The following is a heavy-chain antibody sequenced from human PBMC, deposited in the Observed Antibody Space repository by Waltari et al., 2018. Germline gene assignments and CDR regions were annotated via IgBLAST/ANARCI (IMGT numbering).Heavy chain of an antibody. D-gene: IGHD3-10*01. J-gene: IGHJ5*02. Sequence: LLLQESGPGLVKSSETLSLTCIVYGKYIGRTANFWAWIRQPPGKSLEWIGRIYKSVKTYYNPSLEPRVAISLDASKNSFSLDLSAVTAADTAVYFCAREGTTMVTPTTAWGPGTLVTVSS. CDR1: GKYIGRTANF. CDR2: IYKSVKT. CDR3: AREGTTMVTPTTA. V-gene: IGHV4-39*02.